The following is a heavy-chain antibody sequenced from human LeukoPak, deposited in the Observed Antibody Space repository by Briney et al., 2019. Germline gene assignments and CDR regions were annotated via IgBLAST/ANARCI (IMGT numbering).Heavy chain of an antibody. CDR3: ARATSGWPFYFDY. CDR1: GVSVSSSSYY. D-gene: IGHD6-19*01. V-gene: IGHV4-61*01. CDR2: ISYSGST. J-gene: IGHJ4*02. Sequence: SETLSLTCTVSGVSVSSSSYYWSWIRQPPGKGLEWIGYISYSGSTNYNPSLKSRVTISEDTSKNQFSLNLSSVTAADTAVYYCARATSGWPFYFDYWGQGTLVTVSS.